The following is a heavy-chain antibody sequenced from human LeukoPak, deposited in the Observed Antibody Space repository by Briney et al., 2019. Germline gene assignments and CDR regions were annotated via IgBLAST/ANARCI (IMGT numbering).Heavy chain of an antibody. J-gene: IGHJ6*03. CDR1: GFIFSTYW. CDR3: ARGAAVSAVYYYYYMDV. V-gene: IGHV3-7*01. Sequence: GGSLRLSCAASGFIFSTYWMSWVRQAPGKGLEWVASIKQDGSEKYFVDSVKGRFTISRDNAKNSLYLQMNSLRVEGTAVYYCARGAAVSAVYYYYYMDVWGKGTTVTVSS. D-gene: IGHD4-11*01. CDR2: IKQDGSEK.